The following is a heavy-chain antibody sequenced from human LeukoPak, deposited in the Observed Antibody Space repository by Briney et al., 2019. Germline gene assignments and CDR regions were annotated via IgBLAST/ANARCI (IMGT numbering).Heavy chain of an antibody. CDR1: GGSISSYY. CDR2: IYHSGST. V-gene: IGHV4-38-2*02. Sequence: PSETLSLTCTVSGGSISSYYWSWIRQPPGKGLEWIGSIYHSGSTYYNPSLKSRVTISVDTSKNQFSLKLSSVTAADTAVYYCARDLWYYDFWSGYYNNFDYWGQGTLVTVSS. CDR3: ARDLWYYDFWSGYYNNFDY. J-gene: IGHJ4*02. D-gene: IGHD3-3*01.